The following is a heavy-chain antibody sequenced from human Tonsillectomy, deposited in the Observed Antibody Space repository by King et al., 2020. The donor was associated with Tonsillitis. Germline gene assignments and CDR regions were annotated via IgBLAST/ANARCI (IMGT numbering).Heavy chain of an antibody. J-gene: IGHJ4*02. CDR2: ISRSGGSP. D-gene: IGHD6-13*01. V-gene: IGHV3-23*04. Sequence: VQLVESGGGLVQPGGSLRLSCAASGFTFSSYAMSWVRQAPGKGLEWVSTISRSGGSPYSADSVKGRFTISRDNSKNTLYLQMNSLRGEDTAVYYCAKVADSSLCDYWGQGTLVTVSS. CDR3: AKVADSSLCDY. CDR1: GFTFSSYA.